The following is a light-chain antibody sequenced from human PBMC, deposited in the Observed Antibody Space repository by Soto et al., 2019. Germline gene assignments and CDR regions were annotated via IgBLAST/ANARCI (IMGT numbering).Light chain of an antibody. Sequence: EIVMTQSPGTLSVSPGERATLSCRASQSVSVNLAWYQQKPGQAPRLLIYGVSTRATGIPARFSGSESGTEFTLTISSLQSEDFAVYYCQQYNDWVFNLGPGTKVDIK. CDR2: GVS. V-gene: IGKV3-15*01. CDR1: QSVSVN. CDR3: QQYNDWVFN. J-gene: IGKJ3*01.